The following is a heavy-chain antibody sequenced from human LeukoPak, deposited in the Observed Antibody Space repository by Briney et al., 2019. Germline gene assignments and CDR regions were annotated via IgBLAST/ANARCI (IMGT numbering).Heavy chain of an antibody. Sequence: GGSLRLSCAVSGFTFSSYAMSWVRQAPGKGLEWVSASSGSGGSTYYADSVKGRFTISRDNSKNTLYLQMNSLRAEDTAVYYCAKKPRKAYYDFWSGFDYWGQGTLVTVSS. V-gene: IGHV3-23*01. CDR1: GFTFSSYA. D-gene: IGHD3-3*01. CDR3: AKKPRKAYYDFWSGFDY. CDR2: SSGSGGST. J-gene: IGHJ4*02.